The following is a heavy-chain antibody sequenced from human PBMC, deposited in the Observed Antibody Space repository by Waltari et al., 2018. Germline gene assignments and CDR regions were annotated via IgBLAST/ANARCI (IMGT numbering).Heavy chain of an antibody. J-gene: IGHJ3*02. CDR2: IIPVFGPP. CDR3: AKNGDVMLRATTFRDAFDI. Sequence: QVQLVQSGAQMKKPGSSVKVSCRASGVPFSTYAVSWVRQAPGQGLEWMGGIIPVFGPPNYAQKFQGRVTFTADESTSTLYMELSSLRSEDTAIYYCAKNGDVMLRATTFRDAFDIWGQGTMVTVSS. V-gene: IGHV1-69*01. D-gene: IGHD1-26*01. CDR1: GVPFSTYA.